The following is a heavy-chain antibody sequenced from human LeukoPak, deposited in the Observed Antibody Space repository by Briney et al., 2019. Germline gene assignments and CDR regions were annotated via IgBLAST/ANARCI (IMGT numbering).Heavy chain of an antibody. D-gene: IGHD3-3*01. CDR2: IYYSGST. CDR3: ATSQDRSGYYADY. J-gene: IGHJ4*02. CDR1: GGSISSYY. V-gene: IGHV4-59*08. Sequence: SETLSLTCTVSGGSISSYYWSWIRQPPGKGLEWIGYIYYSGSTNYNPSLKSRVTISVDTSKNQFSLKLSSVTAADTAVYYCATSQDRSGYYADYWGQGTLVTVSS.